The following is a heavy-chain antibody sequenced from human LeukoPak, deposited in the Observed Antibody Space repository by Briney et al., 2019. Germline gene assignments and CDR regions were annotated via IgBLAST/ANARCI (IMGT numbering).Heavy chain of an antibody. Sequence: ASVKVSCKASGYTFTSYGISWVRQAPGQGLEWMGWINPNSGGTNYAQKFQGRVTMTRDTSISTAYMELSRLRSDDTAVYYCARDSGSSHPTAFDYWGQGTLVTVSS. J-gene: IGHJ4*02. CDR3: ARDSGSSHPTAFDY. CDR1: GYTFTSYG. D-gene: IGHD6-13*01. CDR2: INPNSGGT. V-gene: IGHV1-2*02.